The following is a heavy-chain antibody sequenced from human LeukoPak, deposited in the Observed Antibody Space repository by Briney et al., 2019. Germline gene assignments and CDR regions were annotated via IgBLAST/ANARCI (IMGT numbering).Heavy chain of an antibody. Sequence: ASVKVSCKASGYTFTNNFMHWVRQAPGQGLEWMGIINPSGDNTWYAQKFKGRVTMTRDIARSKDYMEVSSLTSEDTAADYCARDNSVGDSAWWFDPWGQGTLVTVSS. CDR2: INPSGDNT. CDR3: ARDNSVGDSAWWFDP. D-gene: IGHD5-12*01. J-gene: IGHJ5*02. V-gene: IGHV1-46*01. CDR1: GYTFTNNF.